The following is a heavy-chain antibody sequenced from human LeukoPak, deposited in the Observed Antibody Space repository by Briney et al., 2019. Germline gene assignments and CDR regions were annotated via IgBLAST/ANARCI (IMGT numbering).Heavy chain of an antibody. CDR2: IHYSRST. CDR3: ARDTPIYDILTGYSPVWSFDI. J-gene: IGHJ3*02. V-gene: IGHV4-59*01. Sequence: SETLSLTCTVSGGSISSYYWSWIRQPPGKGLEWIGHIHYSRSTNHNPSLKSRVTISVDTSKNQFSLKLSSVTAADTAVYYCARDTPIYDILTGYSPVWSFDIWGQGTMVTVSS. CDR1: GGSISSYY. D-gene: IGHD3-9*01.